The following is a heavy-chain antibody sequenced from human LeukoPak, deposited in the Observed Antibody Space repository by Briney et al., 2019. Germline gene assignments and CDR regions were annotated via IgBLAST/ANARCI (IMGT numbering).Heavy chain of an antibody. Sequence: GRSLRLSCAASGFTFSSYGMHWVRQAPGKGLEWVAVIWYDGSNKYYADSVKARFTISRDNSKNTLYLQMNSLRAEDTAVYYCAREAKDYYYGMDVWGQGTTVTVSS. CDR2: IWYDGSNK. CDR1: GFTFSSYG. CDR3: AREAKDYYYGMDV. V-gene: IGHV3-33*01. J-gene: IGHJ6*02.